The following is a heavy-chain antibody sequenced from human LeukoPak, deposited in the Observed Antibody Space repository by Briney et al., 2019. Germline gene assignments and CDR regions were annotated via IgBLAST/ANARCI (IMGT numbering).Heavy chain of an antibody. Sequence: GGSLRLSCAASGFTFSGYAMHWVRLAPGKGLEWVAFIRYDGSNKYYADSVKGRFTISRDNSKNTLYLQMNSLRAEDTAVYYCAKVDSSGSNCFDFWGQGTLVTVSS. V-gene: IGHV3-30*02. CDR1: GFTFSGYA. CDR3: AKVDSSGSNCFDF. J-gene: IGHJ4*02. CDR2: IRYDGSNK. D-gene: IGHD6-19*01.